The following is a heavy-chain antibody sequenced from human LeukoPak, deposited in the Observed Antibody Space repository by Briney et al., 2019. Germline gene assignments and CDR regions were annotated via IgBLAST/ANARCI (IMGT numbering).Heavy chain of an antibody. CDR2: IINSGGTV. D-gene: IGHD3-10*01. J-gene: IGHJ6*02. CDR3: ARVGRGVYGMDV. CDR1: GFTFSSST. Sequence: GGSLRLSCAASGFTFSSSTMNWVRQAPGKGLEWVSYIINSGGTVYYTDSVQGRFTISRDNARNSLFLQMNSLRDEDTAVYYCARVGRGVYGMDVWGQGTTVTVSS. V-gene: IGHV3-48*02.